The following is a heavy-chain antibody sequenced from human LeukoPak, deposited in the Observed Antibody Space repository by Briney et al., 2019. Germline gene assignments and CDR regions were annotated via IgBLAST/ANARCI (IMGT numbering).Heavy chain of an antibody. CDR1: GFTFSSYW. Sequence: GGSLRLSCAASGFTFSSYWMSWVRQAPGKGLEWVANIKQDGSEKYYVDSVKGRFTISRDNAKNSLYLQMNSLRAEDTALYYCASAGLTYGSGSYFVYWGQGTLVTVSS. CDR3: ASAGLTYGSGSYFVY. CDR2: IKQDGSEK. V-gene: IGHV3-7*03. J-gene: IGHJ4*02. D-gene: IGHD3-10*01.